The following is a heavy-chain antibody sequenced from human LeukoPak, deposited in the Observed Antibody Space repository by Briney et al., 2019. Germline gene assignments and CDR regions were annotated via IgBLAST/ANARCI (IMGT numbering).Heavy chain of an antibody. CDR3: ARVSSSIAARGASDY. CDR1: GYSVSSGYY. Sequence: SETLSLTCTVSGYSVSSGYYWGWIRQPPGKGLEWIGSIYHSGSTYYNPSLKSRVTISVDTSKNQFSLKLSSVTAADTAVYYCARVSSSIAARGASDYWGQGTLVTVSS. D-gene: IGHD6-6*01. J-gene: IGHJ4*02. V-gene: IGHV4-38-2*02. CDR2: IYHSGST.